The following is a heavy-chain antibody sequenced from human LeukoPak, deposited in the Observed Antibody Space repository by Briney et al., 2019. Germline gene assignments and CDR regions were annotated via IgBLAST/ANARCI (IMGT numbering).Heavy chain of an antibody. J-gene: IGHJ4*02. CDR3: ARGEFYYDL. CDR2: ISTFNGYT. Sequence: ASVKLSCKPSGYIFTSNSITWVRQAPGQGLEWMGWISTFNGYTNYAKNLQGRVTMTRDTSTRTVYMEMRHMRSDDTAVYYCARGEFYYDLWGQGTLVTVSS. D-gene: IGHD3-16*01. V-gene: IGHV1-18*04. CDR1: GYIFTSNS.